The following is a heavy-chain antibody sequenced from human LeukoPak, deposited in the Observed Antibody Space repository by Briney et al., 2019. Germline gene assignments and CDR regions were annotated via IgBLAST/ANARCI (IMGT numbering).Heavy chain of an antibody. D-gene: IGHD4-23*01. CDR3: AGVRSTVGWRSFDY. Sequence: PSETLSLTCTVSGSISSYDWSWIRQPPGKGLEWIGHSYYTGSPNYNPSLKSRVTISVDTPKNQFSLKLSSVTAADTAVYYCAGVRSTVGWRSFDYWGQGTLVTVSS. CDR1: GSISSYD. V-gene: IGHV4-59*08. CDR2: SYYTGSP. J-gene: IGHJ4*02.